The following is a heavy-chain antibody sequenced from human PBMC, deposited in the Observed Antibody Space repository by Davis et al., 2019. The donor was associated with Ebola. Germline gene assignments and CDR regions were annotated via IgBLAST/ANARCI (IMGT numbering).Heavy chain of an antibody. CDR1: GFTCSNFH. V-gene: IGHV3-74*01. Sequence: GESLKISCAASGFTCSNFHIPWVRQTPGKGLVWVARIDPDGTGTNYADSVKGRFTISRDNAKNTLSLQMNSLRVEDTAVYYCVRDSGYYSHDYWGHGTLVTVSS. D-gene: IGHD5-12*01. J-gene: IGHJ4*01. CDR2: IDPDGTGT. CDR3: VRDSGYYSHDY.